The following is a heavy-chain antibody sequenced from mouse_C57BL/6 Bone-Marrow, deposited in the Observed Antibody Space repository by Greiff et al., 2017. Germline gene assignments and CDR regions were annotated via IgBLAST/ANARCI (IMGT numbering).Heavy chain of an antibody. CDR2: IRSKSNNYAT. D-gene: IGHD4-1*01. J-gene: IGHJ2*01. Sequence: EADGGLVQPKGSLKLSCAASGFSFNTYAMNWVRQAPGKGLEWVARIRSKSNNYATYYADSVKDRFTISRDDSESMLYLQMNNLKTEDTAMYYCVRELGVVYWGENAPLT. CDR1: GFSFNTYA. CDR3: VRELGVVY. V-gene: IGHV10-1*01.